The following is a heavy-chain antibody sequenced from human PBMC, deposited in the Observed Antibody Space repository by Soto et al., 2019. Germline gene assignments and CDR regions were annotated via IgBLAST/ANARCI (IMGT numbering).Heavy chain of an antibody. CDR1: GFIFSNYG. CDR3: GRDRNSYDRPAYQGVGWYFGL. V-gene: IGHV3-33*01. CDR2: IWYDGSHE. Sequence: QVQLVESGGGVVQPGRSLRLSCAASGFIFSNYGMHWVRQAPGKGLEWVAVIWYDGSHESYADSVKGRFTISRDNSKNTLFLQMNSLEAEDKAVYYWGRDRNSYDRPAYQGVGWYFGLWGRGTLVTVSS. J-gene: IGHJ2*01. D-gene: IGHD3-22*01.